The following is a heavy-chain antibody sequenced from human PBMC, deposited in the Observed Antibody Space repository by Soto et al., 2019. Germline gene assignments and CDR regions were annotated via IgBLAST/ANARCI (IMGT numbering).Heavy chain of an antibody. Sequence: QVQLVQSGAEVKKPGASVKVSCKASGYTFTSYAIHWVRQAPGQRLEWMGWINAGNGITKYSQKFQGRVTITRDTSASTAYMELSSLRSEDTAVYYCARVLVKVGYDFAYWGQGTLVTVSS. CDR3: ARVLVKVGYDFAY. D-gene: IGHD5-12*01. J-gene: IGHJ4*02. CDR2: INAGNGIT. CDR1: GYTFTSYA. V-gene: IGHV1-3*01.